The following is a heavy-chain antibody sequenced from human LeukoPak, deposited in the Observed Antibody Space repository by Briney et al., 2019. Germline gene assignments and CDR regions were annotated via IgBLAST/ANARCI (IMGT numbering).Heavy chain of an antibody. V-gene: IGHV4-34*01. CDR1: GGSFSGYY. CDR2: IYHSGST. Sequence: SETLSLTCAVYGGSFSGYYWSWIRQPPGKGLEWIGYIYHSGSTYYNPSLKSRVTISVDRSKNQFSLKLSSVTAADTAVYYCARHGDYDNWFDPWGQGTLVTVSS. CDR3: ARHGDYDNWFDP. J-gene: IGHJ5*02. D-gene: IGHD4-17*01.